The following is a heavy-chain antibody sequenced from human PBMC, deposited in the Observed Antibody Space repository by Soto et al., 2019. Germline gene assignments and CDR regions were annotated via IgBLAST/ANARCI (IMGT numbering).Heavy chain of an antibody. CDR2: ISAYNGNT. Sequence: VASVKVSCKASGYTFTSYGISGVLQSPLQWLEWMGWISAYNGNTNYAQKLQGRVTMTTDTSTSTAYMELRSLRSDDTAVYYCARDPDTAMVGYYYYGMDVWGQGTTVTVSS. CDR1: GYTFTSYG. D-gene: IGHD5-18*01. CDR3: ARDPDTAMVGYYYYGMDV. V-gene: IGHV1-18*01. J-gene: IGHJ6*02.